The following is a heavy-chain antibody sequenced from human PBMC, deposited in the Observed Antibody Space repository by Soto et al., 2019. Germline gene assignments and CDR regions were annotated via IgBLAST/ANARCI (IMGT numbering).Heavy chain of an antibody. CDR1: GFTFSDHY. CDR2: TRNKANSYTT. D-gene: IGHD5-18*01. CDR3: ASQRSWIPRRVDYYGMDV. Sequence: GGSLRLSCAASGFTFSDHYMDWVRQAPGKGLEWVGRTRNKANSYTTEYAASVKGRFTISRDDSKNSLYLQMNSLKTEDTAVYYCASQRSWIPRRVDYYGMDVWGQGTKVTVSS. J-gene: IGHJ6*02. V-gene: IGHV3-72*01.